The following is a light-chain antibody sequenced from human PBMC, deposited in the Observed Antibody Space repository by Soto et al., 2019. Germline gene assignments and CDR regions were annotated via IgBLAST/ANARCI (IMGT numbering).Light chain of an antibody. CDR3: QKYDSDPRT. J-gene: IGKJ1*01. Sequence: DIQMTQTPSSLSASVGDRVTIACRASQAISNFLAWYQQKPGKVPTLLVYGSSTLQSVVPSRFSGSGSGTDFTLTITSLQPEDAATYYCQKYDSDPRTFGQGTKVEI. CDR2: GSS. V-gene: IGKV1-27*01. CDR1: QAISNF.